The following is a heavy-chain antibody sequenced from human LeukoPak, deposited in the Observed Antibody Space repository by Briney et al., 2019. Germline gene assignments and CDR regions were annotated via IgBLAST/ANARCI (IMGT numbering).Heavy chain of an antibody. J-gene: IGHJ4*02. V-gene: IGHV3-7*01. D-gene: IGHD3-22*01. CDR3: ARDYYDTF. CDR1: GYSFSPYW. Sequence: GGSLRLSCVASGYSFSPYWMSWVRQTPGKGLEWVASISDGGWATYYVDSVRGRFTISRDDARNSLFLQMNGLRAEDTAVYYCARDYYDTFWGQGTLVTVSS. CDR2: ISDGGWAT.